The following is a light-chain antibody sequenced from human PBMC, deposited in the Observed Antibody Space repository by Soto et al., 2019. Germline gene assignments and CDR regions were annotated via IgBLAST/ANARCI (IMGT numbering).Light chain of an antibody. CDR2: EDR. CDR1: NIGSKS. J-gene: IGLJ1*01. V-gene: IGLV3-21*02. Sequence: SYELTQPPSVSVAPGQTARITCGGNNIGSKSVHWYQQKPGQAPVFVVYEDRARPSGIPERFSGSNSGNTATLTISRVEAGDEAGYYCRVWDSPSQQEVFGTGTMVTVL. CDR3: RVWDSPSQQEV.